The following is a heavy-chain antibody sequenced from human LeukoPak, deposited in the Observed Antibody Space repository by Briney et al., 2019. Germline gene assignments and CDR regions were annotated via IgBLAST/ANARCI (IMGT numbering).Heavy chain of an antibody. V-gene: IGHV1-3*01. CDR2: INAGNGNT. CDR3: ARRSLDTAMVSDAFDI. Sequence: ASVTVSCKASGYTFTSYYMHWVRQAPGQRLEWMGWINAGNGNTKYPQKFQGRVTITRDTSASTVYMELSSLRSEDTAVYYCARRSLDTAMVSDAFDIWGQGTMVTVSS. J-gene: IGHJ3*02. CDR1: GYTFTSYY. D-gene: IGHD5-18*01.